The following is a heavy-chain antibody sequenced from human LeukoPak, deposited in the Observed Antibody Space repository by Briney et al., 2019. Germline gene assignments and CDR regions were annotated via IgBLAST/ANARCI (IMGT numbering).Heavy chain of an antibody. CDR2: INPNSGGT. Sequence: ASVKVSCKASGYTFTGYYMHWVRQAPGQGLEWMGWINPNSGGTNYAQKFQGRVTMTRDTSISTAYMELSRLRSDDTAAYYCARAWRYNFSPLDYWGQGTLVTVSS. D-gene: IGHD5-24*01. CDR3: ARAWRYNFSPLDY. V-gene: IGHV1-2*02. CDR1: GYTFTGYY. J-gene: IGHJ4*02.